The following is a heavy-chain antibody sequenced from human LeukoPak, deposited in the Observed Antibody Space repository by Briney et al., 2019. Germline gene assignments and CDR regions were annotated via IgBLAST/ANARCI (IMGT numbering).Heavy chain of an antibody. V-gene: IGHV4-39*01. CDR3: ARHEGYCSSTSCYEFDFGY. Sequence: SETLSLTCTVSGGSISSSSYYWGWIRQPPGKGLEWIGSIYYSGSTYYNPSLKSRVTISVDTSKNQFSLKLSSVTAADTAVYYCARHEGYCSSTSCYEFDFGYWGQGTLVTVSS. CDR2: IYYSGST. D-gene: IGHD2-2*01. J-gene: IGHJ4*02. CDR1: GGSISSSSYY.